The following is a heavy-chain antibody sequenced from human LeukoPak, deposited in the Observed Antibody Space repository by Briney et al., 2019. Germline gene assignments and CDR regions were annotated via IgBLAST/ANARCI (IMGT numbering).Heavy chain of an antibody. Sequence: PSETLSPTCSVSGGSISSYYWSWIRQPPGKGLEWIGYIYYSGSTNYNPSLKSRVTISVDTSKNQFSLKLSSVTAADTAVYYCARRTTYSNSCFDYWGQGTLVTVSS. CDR1: GGSISSYY. CDR3: ARRTTYSNSCFDY. CDR2: IYYSGST. J-gene: IGHJ4*02. V-gene: IGHV4-59*08. D-gene: IGHD6-13*01.